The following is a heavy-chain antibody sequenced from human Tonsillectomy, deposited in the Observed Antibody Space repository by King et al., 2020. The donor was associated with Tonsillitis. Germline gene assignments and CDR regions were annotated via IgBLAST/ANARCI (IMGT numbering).Heavy chain of an antibody. CDR2: ISGIAGGT. CDR3: AKGWVEMDA. V-gene: IGHV3-23*04. D-gene: IGHD5-24*01. CDR1: GFTFSSCA. Sequence: VQLVESGGGLVQPGGSLRLSCAASGFTFSSCAMTWVLQAPGMRLEWVSAISGIAGGTYYADAGKGRFTISRDNSKNTLYLQMNSLRAEDTAVYYCAKGWVEMDAWGQGTLVTVSS. J-gene: IGHJ4*02.